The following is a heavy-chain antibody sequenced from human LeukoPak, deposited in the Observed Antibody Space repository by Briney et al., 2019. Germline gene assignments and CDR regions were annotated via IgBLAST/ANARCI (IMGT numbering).Heavy chain of an antibody. J-gene: IGHJ4*02. CDR3: ARARGSGRYYFDY. V-gene: IGHV4-39*07. D-gene: IGHD1-26*01. CDR2: IFYSGST. CDR1: GGSISTSSYY. Sequence: SETLSLTCTVSGGSISTSSYYWGWVRQPPGKGLEWIGNIFYSGSTYYSPSLKSRVTISLDTSRNQFSLKLSSVTAADTAVYYCARARGSGRYYFDYWGQGTLVTVSS.